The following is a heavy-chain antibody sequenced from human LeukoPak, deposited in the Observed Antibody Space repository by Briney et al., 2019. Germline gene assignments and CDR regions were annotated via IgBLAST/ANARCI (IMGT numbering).Heavy chain of an antibody. D-gene: IGHD1-26*01. CDR3: AREVVGAERDYGMDV. V-gene: IGHV1-69*06. CDR2: IIPIFGTA. J-gene: IGHJ6*02. CDR1: GGTFSSYA. Sequence: GTSVKVSCKASGGTFSSYAISWVRQAPGQGLEWMGGIIPIFGTANYAQKFQGRVTITADKSTSTAYMELSSLRSEDTAVYYCAREVVGAERDYGMDVWGQGTTVTVSS.